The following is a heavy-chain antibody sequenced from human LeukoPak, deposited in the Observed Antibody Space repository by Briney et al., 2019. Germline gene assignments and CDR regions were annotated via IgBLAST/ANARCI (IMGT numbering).Heavy chain of an antibody. D-gene: IGHD6-6*01. CDR1: GYTFTSYA. V-gene: IGHV7-4-1*02. CDR3: ARVVWSSSSEDYGMDV. J-gene: IGHJ6*02. CDR2: INTNTGNP. Sequence: ASVKVSCKASGYTFTSYAMNWVRQAPGQGLEWMGWINTNTGNPTYARGFTGRFVFSLDTSVSTAYLQISSLKAEDTAVYYCARVVWSSSSEDYGMDVWGQGTTVTVSS.